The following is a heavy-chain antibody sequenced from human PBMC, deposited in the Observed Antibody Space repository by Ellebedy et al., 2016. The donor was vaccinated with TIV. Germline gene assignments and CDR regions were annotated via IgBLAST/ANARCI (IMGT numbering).Heavy chain of an antibody. D-gene: IGHD6-25*01. CDR1: GFSLRPAELG. Sequence: SGPTLVXPTQTLTLACSVSGFSLRPAELGVAWIRHPPGKALEWLALVYWDNDKLYSPSRKTRVSIARDTSKNQVFFTMTNMDPVDTATYYCARLRRSSGTSRHYFFDYWGQGTLVSVSS. CDR2: VYWDNDK. CDR3: ARLRRSSGTSRHYFFDY. J-gene: IGHJ4*02. V-gene: IGHV2-5*02.